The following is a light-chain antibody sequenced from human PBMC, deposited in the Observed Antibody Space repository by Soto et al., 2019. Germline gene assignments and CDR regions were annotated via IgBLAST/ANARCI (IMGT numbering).Light chain of an antibody. J-gene: IGLJ1*01. CDR2: DVS. Sequence: QSVLTQPRSVSGSPGQSVSISCTGTSSDDGGYTYVSWYQQHPGKAPKVMIYDVSKRPSGVPDRFSGSKSGNTASLTISGLQSEDEADYYCCSYAGRYTYVFGTGTKVTVL. CDR3: CSYAGRYTYV. V-gene: IGLV2-11*01. CDR1: SSDDGGYTY.